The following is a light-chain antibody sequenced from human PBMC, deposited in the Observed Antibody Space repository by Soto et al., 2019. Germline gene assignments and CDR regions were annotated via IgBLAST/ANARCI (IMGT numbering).Light chain of an antibody. J-gene: IGLJ2*01. Sequence: QSVLTQPPSVSGAPGQRVTISCTGSSSNIGAGYDVHWYQQLPGTAPKLLIYGNSNRPSGVPDRFSGSKSGTSASLAITGLQGEDEADYYGHSYYSGVSGHVVFGGGTTLPVL. CDR3: HSYYSGVSGHVV. CDR2: GNS. CDR1: SSNIGAGYD. V-gene: IGLV1-40*01.